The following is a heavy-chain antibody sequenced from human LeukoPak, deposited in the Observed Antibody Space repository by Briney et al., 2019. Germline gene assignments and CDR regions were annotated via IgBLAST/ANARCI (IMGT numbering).Heavy chain of an antibody. CDR3: ARMNYYDSSGYFEAGFDP. CDR1: GFTFSSYW. CDR2: INSDGSST. V-gene: IGHV3-74*01. J-gene: IGHJ5*02. Sequence: GGSLRLSCAASGFTFSSYWMHWVRQAPGKGLVWVSRINSDGSSTSYADSVKGRFTISRDNAKNTLYLQVNSLRAEDTAVYYCARMNYYDSSGYFEAGFDPWGQGTLVTVSS. D-gene: IGHD3-22*01.